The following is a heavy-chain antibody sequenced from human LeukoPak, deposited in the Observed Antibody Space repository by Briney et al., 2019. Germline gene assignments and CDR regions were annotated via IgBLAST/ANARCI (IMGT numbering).Heavy chain of an antibody. Sequence: SETLSLTCAVYGGSFSGYYWSWIRQPPGKGLEWIGEINHSGSTNYNPSLKSRVTISVDTSKNQFSLKLSSVTAADTAVYYCARAPRYSYGYRVPNGMDVWGRGTTVTVSS. CDR2: INHSGST. CDR1: GGSFSGYY. V-gene: IGHV4-34*01. CDR3: ARAPRYSYGYRVPNGMDV. J-gene: IGHJ6*02. D-gene: IGHD5-18*01.